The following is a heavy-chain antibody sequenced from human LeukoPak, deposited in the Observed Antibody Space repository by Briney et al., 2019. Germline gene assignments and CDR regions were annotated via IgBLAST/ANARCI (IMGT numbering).Heavy chain of an antibody. CDR2: IWYDGSNK. D-gene: IGHD3/OR15-3a*01. CDR3: ARHKDWTFDY. Sequence: GGSLRLSCAASGFTFGSYDMHWVRQAPGKGLEWVAVIWYDGSNKYYADSVKGRFTISRDISKNTLDLQMNSLRAEDTAVYYCARHKDWTFDYWGQGTLVTVSS. CDR1: GFTFGSYD. V-gene: IGHV3-33*01. J-gene: IGHJ4*02.